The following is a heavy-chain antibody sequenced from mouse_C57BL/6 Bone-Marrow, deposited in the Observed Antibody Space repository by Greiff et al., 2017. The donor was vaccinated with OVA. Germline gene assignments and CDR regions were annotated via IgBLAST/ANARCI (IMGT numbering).Heavy chain of an antibody. CDR2: ISYDGST. CDR3: AREGGSDY. V-gene: IGHV3-6*01. Sequence: VQLQESGPGLVKPSQSLSLTCSVTGYSITSGYYWNWIRQFPGNKLEWMGYISYDGSTNYNPSLKNRISITRDTSKNQFFLKLNSLTIEDTATYYCAREGGSDYWGQGTTLTVSS. J-gene: IGHJ2*01. CDR1: GYSITSGYY.